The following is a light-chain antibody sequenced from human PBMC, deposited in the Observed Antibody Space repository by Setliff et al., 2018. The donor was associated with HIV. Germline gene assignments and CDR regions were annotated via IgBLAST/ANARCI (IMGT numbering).Light chain of an antibody. CDR2: GDN. CDR3: QSYDSSNHVI. CDR1: SGNIASNY. J-gene: IGLJ2*01. Sequence: NFMLTQPHSVSESPGKTVTISCTRSSGNIASNYVQWYQQRPGSSPTTVIFGDNQRPSGVPDRFSGSIDSSSNSASLTISGLKTEDEADYYCQSYDSSNHVIFGGGTQLTV. V-gene: IGLV6-57*01.